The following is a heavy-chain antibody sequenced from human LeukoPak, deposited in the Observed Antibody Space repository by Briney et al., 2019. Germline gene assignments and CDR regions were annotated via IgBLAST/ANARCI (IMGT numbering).Heavy chain of an antibody. CDR2: INPNSGGT. CDR1: GYTFTDYY. J-gene: IGHJ4*02. V-gene: IGHV1-2*02. Sequence: ASVKVSCKASGYTFTDYYMHWVRQAPGQGLEWMGWINPNSGGTNYAQKFQGRVTMTRDTSISTAYMEPSRLRSDDTAVYYCARVGRRYCSGGSCYRLDYWGQGTLVTVSS. CDR3: ARVGRRYCSGGSCYRLDY. D-gene: IGHD2-15*01.